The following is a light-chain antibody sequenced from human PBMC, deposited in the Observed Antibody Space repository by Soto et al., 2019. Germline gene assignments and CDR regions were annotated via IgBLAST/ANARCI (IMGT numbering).Light chain of an antibody. CDR3: QPYNNWPLT. Sequence: EIVLTQSPDIVSWSPGERATLSFMGSQNLANYYLAWYQQKPGQTPRLLIYDTSTRATGVPARFSGSRSGPEFTLTINSLQSEDFAIYYCQPYNNWPLTFGGGTKVDIK. CDR1: QNLANY. CDR2: DTS. J-gene: IGKJ4*01. V-gene: IGKV3-15*01.